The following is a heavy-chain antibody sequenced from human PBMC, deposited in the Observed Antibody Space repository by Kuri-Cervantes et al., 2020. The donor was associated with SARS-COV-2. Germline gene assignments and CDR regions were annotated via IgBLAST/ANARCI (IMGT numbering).Heavy chain of an antibody. J-gene: IGHJ6*02. D-gene: IGHD2-21*01. V-gene: IGHV3-30*18. CDR2: ISYDGSNK. Sequence: GESLKISCAASGFTFSSYGMHWVRQAPGKGLEWVAVISYDGSNKYYADSVKGRFTISRDNSKNMLYLQMNSLRAENTAVYYCAKLASHSGFYYYYGMDVWGQGTTVTVSS. CDR3: AKLASHSGFYYYYGMDV. CDR1: GFTFSSYG.